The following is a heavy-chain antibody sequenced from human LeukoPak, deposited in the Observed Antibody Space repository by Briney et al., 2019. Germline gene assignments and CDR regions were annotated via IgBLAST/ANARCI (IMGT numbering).Heavy chain of an antibody. V-gene: IGHV3-66*02. CDR3: ARDGITIFGVVTYDY. J-gene: IGHJ4*02. Sequence: GESLRLSCAASGFTVSSNYMSWVRQAPGKGLEWVSVIYSGGSTYYADSVKGRFTISRDNSKNTLYLQMNSLRAEDTAVYYCARDGITIFGVVTYDYWGQGTLVTVSS. CDR2: IYSGGST. D-gene: IGHD3-3*01. CDR1: GFTVSSNY.